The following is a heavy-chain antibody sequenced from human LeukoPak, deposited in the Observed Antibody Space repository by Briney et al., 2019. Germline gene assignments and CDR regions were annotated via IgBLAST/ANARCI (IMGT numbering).Heavy chain of an antibody. CDR1: GFTVSSNY. D-gene: IGHD6-19*01. J-gene: IGHJ4*02. V-gene: IGHV3-23*01. CDR3: AKGGWLVLRAYFDY. CDR2: ISGSGGST. Sequence: PGGSLRLSCAASGFTVSSNYMTWVRQAPGKGLEWVSAISGSGGSTYYADSVKGRFTISRDNSKNTLYLQMNSLRAEDTAVYYCAKGGWLVLRAYFDYWGQGTLVTVSS.